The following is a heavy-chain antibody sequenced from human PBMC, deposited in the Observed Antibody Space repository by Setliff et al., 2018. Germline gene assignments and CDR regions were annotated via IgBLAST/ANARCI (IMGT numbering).Heavy chain of an antibody. Sequence: ASVKVSCKASRGTFSSFGISWVRRAPGQGLEWLGWISPYNGDTKYAQKLQDRVTMTIDTSTSTAYVEVRSLRSDDTALYYCARSPPNRGVGQGHHMDVWGKGTSVTVSS. CDR1: RGTFSSFG. D-gene: IGHD1-26*01. J-gene: IGHJ6*03. CDR3: ARSPPNRGVGQGHHMDV. V-gene: IGHV1-18*01. CDR2: ISPYNGDT.